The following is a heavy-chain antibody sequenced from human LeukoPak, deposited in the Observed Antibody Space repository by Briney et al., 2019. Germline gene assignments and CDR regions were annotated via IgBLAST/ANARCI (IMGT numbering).Heavy chain of an antibody. CDR1: GYTFTAYY. V-gene: IGHV1-2*02. CDR3: ARETKGPYCSSTSCYGLNYYYYYYMDV. CDR2: INPNSGGT. D-gene: IGHD2-2*01. J-gene: IGHJ6*03. Sequence: GASVNVSCKASGYTFTAYYIHWVRQAPGQGLEWLGWINPNSGGTNYAQKFQGRVTMTRDTSISTAYMELSRLRSDDTAVYYCARETKGPYCSSTSCYGLNYYYYYYMDVWGKGTTVTISS.